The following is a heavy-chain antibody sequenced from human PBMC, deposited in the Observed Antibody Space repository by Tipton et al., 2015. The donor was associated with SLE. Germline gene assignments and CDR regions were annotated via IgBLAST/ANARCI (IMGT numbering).Heavy chain of an antibody. J-gene: IGHJ4*02. V-gene: IGHV3-30-3*01. CDR2: ISYDGSDK. CDR3: ARQFSTSSNDY. CDR1: GFTFSSYS. D-gene: IGHD6-6*01. Sequence: SLRLSCVASGFTFSSYSMHWVRQAPGKGLEWVAVISYDGSDKYYADSVKGRFTISRDNAKNSLYLQMNSLRGEDTAVYYCARQFSTSSNDYWGQGTLVTVSS.